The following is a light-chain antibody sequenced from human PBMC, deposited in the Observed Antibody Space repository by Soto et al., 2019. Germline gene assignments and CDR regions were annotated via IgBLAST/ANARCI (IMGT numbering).Light chain of an antibody. J-gene: IGLJ3*02. CDR3: ATWDTSLSAVV. Sequence: QSVLTQPPSVSAAPGQKVTISCSGSSSNVGNNIVPWYQQLPGAVPKLLIYANDKRPSGIPDRFSGSKSGTSATLGITGLQTGDEADYYCATWDTSLSAVVFGGGTKLTVL. CDR1: SSNVGNNI. V-gene: IGLV1-51*01. CDR2: AND.